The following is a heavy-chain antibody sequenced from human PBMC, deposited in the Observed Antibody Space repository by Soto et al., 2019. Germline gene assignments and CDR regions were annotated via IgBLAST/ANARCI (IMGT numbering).Heavy chain of an antibody. J-gene: IGHJ4*02. CDR3: AKASSEILYYDSSGYTPPNYFDY. Sequence: GGSLRLSCVASGFTFSSNAMSWVRQAPGKGLEWVSAISGSGGSTYNADSVKGRFTISRDNSKNTLYLQTNSLRAEDTAVYYCAKASSEILYYDSSGYTPPNYFDYWGQGTLVTVSS. V-gene: IGHV3-23*01. D-gene: IGHD3-22*01. CDR1: GFTFSSNA. CDR2: ISGSGGST.